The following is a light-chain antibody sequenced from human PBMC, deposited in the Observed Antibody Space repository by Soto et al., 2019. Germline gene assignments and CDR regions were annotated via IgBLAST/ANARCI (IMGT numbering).Light chain of an antibody. CDR2: AAS. J-gene: IGKJ5*01. CDR1: QGIGNY. V-gene: IGKV1-27*01. CDR3: QKYNSAPIT. Sequence: DIQMTQSPSSLSASVGDRVTITCRASQGIGNYLAWYQQKPGKVPKLLIYAASTLQSGVPSRFSGSGSGTDFTLTISSLQPEDVATYYCQKYNSAPITFDQGTRLEIK.